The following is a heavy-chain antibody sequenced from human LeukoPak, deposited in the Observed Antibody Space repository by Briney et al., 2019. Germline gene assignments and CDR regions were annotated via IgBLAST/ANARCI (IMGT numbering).Heavy chain of an antibody. CDR3: ARSGGSGSYSYHFDY. CDR2: IISIFVTA. Sequence: GASVKVSCKASVGTFSSYAISGVRQAPGQGLEWVGGIISIFVTANYAQKFQGRVTITPDEYTSTASMERSSARSQDTAVYYCARSGGSGSYSYHFDYWGQGTLVTVST. J-gene: IGHJ4*02. CDR1: VGTFSSYA. D-gene: IGHD3-10*01. V-gene: IGHV1-69*01.